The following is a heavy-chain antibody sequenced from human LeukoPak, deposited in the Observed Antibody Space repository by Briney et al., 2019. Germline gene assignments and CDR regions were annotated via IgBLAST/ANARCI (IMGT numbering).Heavy chain of an antibody. Sequence: ASVKVSCKASGGTFSSYAISWVRQALGQGLEWMGGIIPIFGTANYAQKFQGRVTITADESTGTAYMELSSLGSEDTAVYYCARGPSDSSSWSNWFDPWGQGTLVTVSS. CDR3: ARGPSDSSSWSNWFDP. J-gene: IGHJ5*02. V-gene: IGHV1-69*13. CDR2: IIPIFGTA. D-gene: IGHD6-13*01. CDR1: GGTFSSYA.